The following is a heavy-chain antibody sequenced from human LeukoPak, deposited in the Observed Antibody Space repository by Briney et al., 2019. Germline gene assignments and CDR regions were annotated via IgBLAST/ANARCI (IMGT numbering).Heavy chain of an antibody. D-gene: IGHD1-26*01. V-gene: IGHV4-34*01. Sequence: SETLSLTCAVYGGSFSGYYWSWIRQPPGKGLEWIGEINHSGSTNYNPSLKSRVTISVDTSKNQFSLKLSSVTAADTAVYYCARGELGSGSYYFDYWGQGTLVTVSS. CDR2: INHSGST. CDR1: GGSFSGYY. J-gene: IGHJ4*02. CDR3: ARGELGSGSYYFDY.